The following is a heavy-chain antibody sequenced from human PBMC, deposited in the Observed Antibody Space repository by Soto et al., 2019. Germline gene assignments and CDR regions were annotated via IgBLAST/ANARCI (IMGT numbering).Heavy chain of an antibody. CDR3: MSQNRYYKGPFGY. J-gene: IGHJ4*02. CDR2: ISGSGDST. Sequence: GGSLRLSCAASGFTFRSYAMSWVRQAPGKGLEWVSAISGSGDSTYYADSVKGRFTISRDNSMNTLYLQMNSLRAEDTAVYYCMSQNRYYKGPFGYWGQGTLVTVSS. D-gene: IGHD3-16*02. V-gene: IGHV3-23*01. CDR1: GFTFRSYA.